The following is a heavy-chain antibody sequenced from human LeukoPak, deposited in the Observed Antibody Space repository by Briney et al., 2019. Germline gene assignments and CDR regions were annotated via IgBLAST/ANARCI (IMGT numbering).Heavy chain of an antibody. D-gene: IGHD1-26*01. Sequence: KPSETLSLTCTVSGGSISSYYWSWIRQPPGKGLEWIGYIYTSGSTNYNPSLKSRVTISVDTSKNQFSLKLSSVTAADTAVYYCARAELGNDAFDIWGQGTMVTVSS. CDR1: GGSISSYY. J-gene: IGHJ3*02. CDR2: IYTSGST. CDR3: ARAELGNDAFDI. V-gene: IGHV4-4*09.